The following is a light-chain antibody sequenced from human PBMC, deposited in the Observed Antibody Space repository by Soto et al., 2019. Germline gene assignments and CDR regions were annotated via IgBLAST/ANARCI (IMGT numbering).Light chain of an antibody. CDR1: SSDVGSYNY. CDR2: DVS. J-gene: IGLJ2*01. V-gene: IGLV2-14*01. Sequence: QSALTQPASVSGSPGQSITISCTGTSSDVGSYNYVSWYQEYPGKAPKIMIYDVSNRPSGVSYRFSGSKSGNTASLTISGLQAEDEADYYCSSSTTSSTHVVFGGGTKLTVL. CDR3: SSSTTSSTHVV.